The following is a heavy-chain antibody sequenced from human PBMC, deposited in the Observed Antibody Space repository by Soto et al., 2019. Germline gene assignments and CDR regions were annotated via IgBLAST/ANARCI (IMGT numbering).Heavy chain of an antibody. D-gene: IGHD6-19*01. J-gene: IGHJ3*02. Sequence: PGGSLILSCAASGFIFSSYAMNWVRQAPGKGLEWVSAISGGGGSTYYADSVKGRFTISRDNSKNTLFLQMNSLRVEDTALYYCAKDIDIEVDGLEAFDMWGQGTMVTVSS. CDR1: GFIFSSYA. CDR2: ISGGGGST. V-gene: IGHV3-23*01. CDR3: AKDIDIEVDGLEAFDM.